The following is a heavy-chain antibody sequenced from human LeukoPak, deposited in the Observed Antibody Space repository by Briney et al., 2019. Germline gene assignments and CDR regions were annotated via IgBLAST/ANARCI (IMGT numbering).Heavy chain of an antibody. J-gene: IGHJ3*02. CDR3: ANRALYCSSTSCYAGGALDI. D-gene: IGHD2-2*01. V-gene: IGHV3-23*01. CDR2: ISGSGGST. Sequence: MSWVRQAPGKGLEWVSAISGSGGSTYYADSVKGRFTISRDNSKNTLYLQMNSLRAEDTAVYYCANRALYCSSTSCYAGGALDIWGQGTMVTVSS.